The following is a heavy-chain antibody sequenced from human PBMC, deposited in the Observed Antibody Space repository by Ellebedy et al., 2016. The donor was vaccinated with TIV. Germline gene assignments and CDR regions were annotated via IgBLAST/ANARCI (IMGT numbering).Heavy chain of an antibody. D-gene: IGHD5-24*01. Sequence: GESLKISXAASGFTFSDYYMSWIRQAPGKGLEWVSYISSSGSTIYYADSVKGRFTISRDNAKNSLYLQMNSLRAEDTAVYYCARVRDKMATIDYWGQGTLVTVSS. V-gene: IGHV3-11*01. J-gene: IGHJ4*02. CDR2: ISSSGSTI. CDR1: GFTFSDYY. CDR3: ARVRDKMATIDY.